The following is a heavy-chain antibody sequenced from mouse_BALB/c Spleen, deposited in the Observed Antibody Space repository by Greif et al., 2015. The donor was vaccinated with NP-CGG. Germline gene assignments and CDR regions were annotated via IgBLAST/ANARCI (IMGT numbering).Heavy chain of an antibody. D-gene: IGHD2-1*01. CDR1: GYTFTDYW. CDR3: ARNYGNYELRGFFAY. J-gene: IGHJ3*01. CDR2: IDTSDSYT. Sequence: VQLQQSGAELVMPGASVKMSCKASGYTFTDYWMHWVKQRPGQGLEWIGAIDTSDSYTSYNQKFKGKATLTVDGSSSTAYMQLSSLTSEDSAVYYCARNYGNYELRGFFAYWGQGTLVTVSA. V-gene: IGHV1-69*01.